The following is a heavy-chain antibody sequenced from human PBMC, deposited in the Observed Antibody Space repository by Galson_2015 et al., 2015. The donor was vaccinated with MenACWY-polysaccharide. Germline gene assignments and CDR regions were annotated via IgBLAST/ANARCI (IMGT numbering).Heavy chain of an antibody. V-gene: IGHV4-4*07. CDR3: ARRSLDNWYFDL. CDR1: HASVSSSY. D-gene: IGHD1-1*01. Sequence: ETLSRACTVSHASVSSSYWSWIRQSADKGLEYLGRIHATGSTAYNPSFRSRVAMSVDLPSNQLSLRLVSVTPSDTAIYYCARRSLDNWYFDLWGRGTLVIVSS. CDR2: IHATGST. J-gene: IGHJ2*01.